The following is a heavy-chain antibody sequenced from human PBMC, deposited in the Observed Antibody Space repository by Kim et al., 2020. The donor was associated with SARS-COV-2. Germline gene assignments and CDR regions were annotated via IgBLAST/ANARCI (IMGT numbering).Heavy chain of an antibody. J-gene: IGHJ6*02. V-gene: IGHV3-30*18. CDR2: ISYDGSNK. Sequence: GGSLRLSCAASGFTFSSYGMHWVRQAPGKGLEWVAVISYDGSNKYYADSVKGRFTISRDNSKNTLYLQMNSLRAEDTAVYYCAKGLVGDYLLPYYYGMDVWGQGTTVTVSS. CDR3: AKGLVGDYLLPYYYGMDV. D-gene: IGHD4-17*01. CDR1: GFTFSSYG.